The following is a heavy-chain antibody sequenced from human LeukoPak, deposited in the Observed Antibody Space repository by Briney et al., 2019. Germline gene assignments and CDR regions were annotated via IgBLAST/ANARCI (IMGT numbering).Heavy chain of an antibody. CDR1: GGSISSGGYY. CDR3: ARADCSGGSCSLTYYFDY. V-gene: IGHV4-31*03. J-gene: IGHJ4*02. Sequence: SETLSLTCTVSGGSISSGGYYWSWIRQHPGKGLEWIGYIYYSGSTYYNPSLKSRVTISVDTSKNQFSLKLSSVTAADTAVYYCARADCSGGSCSLTYYFDYWGQGTLVTVSS. D-gene: IGHD2-15*01. CDR2: IYYSGST.